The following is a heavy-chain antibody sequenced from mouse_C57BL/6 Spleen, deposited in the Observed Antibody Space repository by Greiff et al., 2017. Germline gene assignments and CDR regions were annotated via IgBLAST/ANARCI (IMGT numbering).Heavy chain of an antibody. CDR2: IRKKANNHAT. CDR3: TRDYGSSYDWYFDV. D-gene: IGHD1-1*01. CDR1: GFTFSDAW. Sequence: EVKLEESGGGLVQPGGSMKLSCAASGFTFSDAWMDWVPRSPEKGLGWVPEIRKKANNHATYYADPVKGRFTISRDDSKSSVYLQMNSLRAEDTGIYYCTRDYGSSYDWYFDVWGTGTTVTVAS. V-gene: IGHV6-6*01. J-gene: IGHJ1*03.